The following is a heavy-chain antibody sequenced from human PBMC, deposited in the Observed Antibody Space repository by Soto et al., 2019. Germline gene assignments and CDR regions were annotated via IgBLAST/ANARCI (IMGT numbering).Heavy chain of an antibody. CDR2: INPKFGDT. CDR3: ARNMDYYYGPGSGNGHGV. Sequence: QVQLVQSGAEVKEPGDSVRVSCEASGYTFSAYYIHWVRQAPGQGLEWMGWINPKFGDTTYAQDFQGRVTTTRDMSISTVYMELSRLTSDDTAIYYGARNMDYYYGPGSGNGHGVWGQGTTVTVFS. CDR1: GYTFSAYY. J-gene: IGHJ6*02. D-gene: IGHD3-10*01. V-gene: IGHV1-2*02.